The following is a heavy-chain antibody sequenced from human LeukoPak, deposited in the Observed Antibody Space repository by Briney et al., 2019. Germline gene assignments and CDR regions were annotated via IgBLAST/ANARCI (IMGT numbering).Heavy chain of an antibody. D-gene: IGHD3-16*02. CDR2: IYWNDDK. CDR3: AHTASHDYVWGSYRSPGGDYFDY. J-gene: IGHJ4*02. CDR1: GFSLSTSGVG. V-gene: IGHV2-5*01. Sequence: SGPTLVKPTQTLTLTCTFSGFSLSTSGVGVGWIRQPPGKALEWLALIYWNDDKRYSSSLKSRLTITKDTSKNQVVLTMTNMDPVDTATYYCAHTASHDYVWGSYRSPGGDYFDYWGQGTLVTVSS.